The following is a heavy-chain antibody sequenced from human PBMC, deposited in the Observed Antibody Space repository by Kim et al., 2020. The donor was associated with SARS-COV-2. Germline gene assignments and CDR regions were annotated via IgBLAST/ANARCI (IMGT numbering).Heavy chain of an antibody. CDR2: FDPEDGET. V-gene: IGHV1-24*01. Sequence: ASVKVSCKVSGYTLTELSMHWVRQAPGKGLEWMGGFDPEDGETIYAQKFQGRVTMTEDTSTDTAYMELSSLRSEDMAVYYCATGRVAGPPSWFDAWGQGTPVTVSS. CDR1: GYTLTELS. J-gene: IGHJ5*02. D-gene: IGHD2-15*01. CDR3: ATGRVAGPPSWFDA.